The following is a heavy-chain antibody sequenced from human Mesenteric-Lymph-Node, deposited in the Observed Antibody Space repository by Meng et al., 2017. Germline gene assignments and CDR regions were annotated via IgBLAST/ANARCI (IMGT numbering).Heavy chain of an antibody. CDR1: GGSFSGYY. CDR2: INHSGST. Sequence: VHLQQWGAGLFKPSQTLSLTCAGYGGSFSGYYWSWIRQSPGKGLEWIGEINHSGSTNYNPSLKSRVTISVATSKNQFSLKLSSVTAADTAVYYCARGRGDIGEWYFDLWGRGTLVTVSS. J-gene: IGHJ2*01. D-gene: IGHD2-15*01. V-gene: IGHV4-34*01. CDR3: ARGRGDIGEWYFDL.